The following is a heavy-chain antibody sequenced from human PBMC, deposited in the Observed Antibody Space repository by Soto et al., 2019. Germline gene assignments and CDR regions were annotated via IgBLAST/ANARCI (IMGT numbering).Heavy chain of an antibody. D-gene: IGHD3-22*01. CDR1: GDTFSDYD. Sequence: ASVKVSCKASGDTFSDYDINWVRQAPGQGLEWMGWINVGNGNTKYSQKFQGRVTITRDTSASTAYMELSSLRSEDTAVYYCARGYYYDSSGYYYISYYYYGMDVWGQGTTVTVSS. J-gene: IGHJ6*02. V-gene: IGHV1-3*01. CDR2: INVGNGNT. CDR3: ARGYYYDSSGYYYISYYYYGMDV.